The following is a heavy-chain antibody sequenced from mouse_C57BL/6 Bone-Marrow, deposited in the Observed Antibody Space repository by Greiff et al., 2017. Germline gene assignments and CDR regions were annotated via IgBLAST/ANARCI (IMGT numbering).Heavy chain of an antibody. J-gene: IGHJ3*01. V-gene: IGHV1-55*01. CDR2: IYPGSGST. D-gene: IGHD2-2*01. CDR1: GYTFTSYW. CDR3: ERPSLLWLRRAFAY. Sequence: QVQLQQPGAELVKPGASVKMSCKASGYTFTSYWITWVKQRPGPGLEWIGDIYPGSGSTNYNEKFKSKATLTVDTSSSTAYMQLSSLTSEDSAVYYGERPSLLWLRRAFAYWGQGNLGTVSA.